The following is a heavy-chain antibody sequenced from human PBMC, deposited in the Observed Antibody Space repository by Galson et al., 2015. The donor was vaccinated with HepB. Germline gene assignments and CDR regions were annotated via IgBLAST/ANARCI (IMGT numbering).Heavy chain of an antibody. CDR3: ATDSYYDSSGYYYMVY. D-gene: IGHD3-22*01. CDR1: GYTLTELS. Sequence: SVKVSCKVSGYTLTELSMHWVRQAPGKGLEWMGGFDPEDGETIYAQKFQGRVTMTEDTSTDTAYMELSSLRSEDTAVYHCATDSYYDSSGYYYMVYWGQGTLVTVSS. J-gene: IGHJ4*02. CDR2: FDPEDGET. V-gene: IGHV1-24*01.